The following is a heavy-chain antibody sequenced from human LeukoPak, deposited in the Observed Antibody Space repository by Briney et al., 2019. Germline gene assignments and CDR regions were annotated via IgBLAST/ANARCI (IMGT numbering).Heavy chain of an antibody. CDR2: INHSGST. D-gene: IGHD4-17*01. CDR1: GGSFSGYY. CDR3: ASTDYGDYDGGFDY. Sequence: SETLSLTCAVYGGSFSGYYWSWIRQPPGKGLEWIGEINHSGSTNYNPSLKSRVTISVDTSKNQFSLKLSSVTAADTAVYYCASTDYGDYDGGFDYWGQGTLVTVSS. J-gene: IGHJ4*02. V-gene: IGHV4-34*01.